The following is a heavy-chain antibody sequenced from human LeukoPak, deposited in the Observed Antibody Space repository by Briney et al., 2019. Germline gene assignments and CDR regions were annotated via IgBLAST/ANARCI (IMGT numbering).Heavy chain of an antibody. D-gene: IGHD3-22*01. CDR2: ISGSGGNT. V-gene: IGHV3-23*01. CDR1: GFTFSTYA. CDR3: AKARYYYDSSGYYPELTH. Sequence: GGSLRLSCAASGFTFSTYAMSWVRQAPGKGLEWVSAISGSGGNTYYADSVKGRFTISRDSSKNTLYLQMNSLRAEDTAVYYCAKARYYYDSSGYYPELTHWGQGTLITVSS. J-gene: IGHJ4*02.